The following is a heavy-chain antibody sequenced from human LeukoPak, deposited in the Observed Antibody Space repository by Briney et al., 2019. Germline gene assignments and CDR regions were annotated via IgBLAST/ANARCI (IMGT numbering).Heavy chain of an antibody. Sequence: GGTLRLSCAASGFTFNSYAMNWVRQAPGKGLEWVSTISSSGNNTYYADSVKGRFTISRDNAKNSMYLQMNSLRAEDTAVYYCARGLPYYYDSSGRTIDYWGQGTLVTVSS. CDR3: ARGLPYYYDSSGRTIDY. J-gene: IGHJ4*02. D-gene: IGHD3-22*01. CDR2: ISSSGNNT. CDR1: GFTFNSYA. V-gene: IGHV3-21*01.